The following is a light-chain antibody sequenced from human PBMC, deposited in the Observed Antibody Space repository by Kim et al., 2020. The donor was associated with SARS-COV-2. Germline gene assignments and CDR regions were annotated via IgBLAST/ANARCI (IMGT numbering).Light chain of an antibody. CDR3: QQFYILPWT. V-gene: IGKV3-20*01. CDR1: QSFSNNY. CDR2: GAS. J-gene: IGKJ1*01. Sequence: EVVLTQSPGTLSLSPGERATLSCRASQSFSNNYLAWYQQRPGQAPKLLIYGASNRATGIPDRFSGSGSGTDFTLTINRLEPEDFVVYFCQQFYILPWTFGRRTKVDIK.